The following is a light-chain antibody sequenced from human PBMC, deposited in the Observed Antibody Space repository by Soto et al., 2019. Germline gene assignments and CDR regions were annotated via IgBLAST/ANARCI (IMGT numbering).Light chain of an antibody. Sequence: QSALTQPASVSGSPGQSITISCTGTSSDVGGFNLVSWYQQHPGKAPRLMIYEDTKRPSGVSNRFSGSKSGNTASLTISGLQAEDEADYHCCSYAGSSTSVLFGGGIKVTVL. CDR3: CSYAGSSTSVL. CDR1: SSDVGGFNL. J-gene: IGLJ2*01. V-gene: IGLV2-23*01. CDR2: EDT.